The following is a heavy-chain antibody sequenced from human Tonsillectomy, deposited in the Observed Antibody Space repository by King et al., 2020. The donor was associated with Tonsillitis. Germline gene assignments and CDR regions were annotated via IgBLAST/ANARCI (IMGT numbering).Heavy chain of an antibody. V-gene: IGHV3-7*03. D-gene: IGHD1-26*01. Sequence: GQLVQSGGGLVQPGGSLRLSCAASGFTFSNYWMSWVRQAPGKGLEWVANINQDGGDKYYVDSVKGRFTISRDNAKNSLYLQMNSLRAEDTAVYYCARGSRGVGATDYYYYMDVWGKGTTVTVSS. CDR3: ARGSRGVGATDYYYYMDV. J-gene: IGHJ6*03. CDR1: GFTFSNYW. CDR2: INQDGGDK.